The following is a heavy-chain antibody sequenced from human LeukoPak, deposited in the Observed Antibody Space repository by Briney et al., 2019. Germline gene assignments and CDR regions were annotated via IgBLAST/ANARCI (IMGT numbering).Heavy chain of an antibody. V-gene: IGHV1-2*02. Sequence: GASVEVSCKASGYTFTGYYMHWVRQAPGQGLEWMGWINPNSGGTNYAQKFQGRVTMTRDTSISTAYMELSRLRSDDTAVYYCARTPYDFWSGYYLYYWGQGTLVTVSS. J-gene: IGHJ4*02. CDR3: ARTPYDFWSGYYLYY. CDR2: INPNSGGT. CDR1: GYTFTGYY. D-gene: IGHD3-3*01.